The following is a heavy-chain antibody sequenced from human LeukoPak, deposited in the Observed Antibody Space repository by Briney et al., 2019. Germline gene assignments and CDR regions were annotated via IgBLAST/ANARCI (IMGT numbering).Heavy chain of an antibody. J-gene: IGHJ6*03. CDR1: GFTFSSYW. CDR2: INSDESST. CDR3: ARDQRGSGSRYYYYSMDV. D-gene: IGHD3-10*01. V-gene: IGHV3-74*01. Sequence: GGSLRLSCAASGFTFSSYWMHWVRHAPGKGLVWGSRINSDESSTIYEDSVKERFTISRDNAKNTLYLQMNSLRAEDTAVLYCARDQRGSGSRYYYYSMDVWGKGSPVTISS.